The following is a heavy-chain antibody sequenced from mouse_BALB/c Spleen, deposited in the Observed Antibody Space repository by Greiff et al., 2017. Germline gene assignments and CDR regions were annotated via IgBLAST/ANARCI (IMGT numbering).Heavy chain of an antibody. V-gene: IGHV5-6-5*01. CDR3: AREDGYDYFDY. Sequence: EVKVEESGGGLVKPGGSLKLSCAASGFTFSSYAMSWVRQTPEKRLEWVASISSGGSTYYPDSVKGRFTISRDNARNILYLQMSSLRSEDTAMYYCAREDGYDYFDYWGQGTTLTVSS. D-gene: IGHD1-2*01. CDR2: ISSGGST. CDR1: GFTFSSYA. J-gene: IGHJ2*01.